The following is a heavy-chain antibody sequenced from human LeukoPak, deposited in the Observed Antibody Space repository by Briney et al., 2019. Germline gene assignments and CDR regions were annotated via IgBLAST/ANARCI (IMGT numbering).Heavy chain of an antibody. CDR3: ARVVAAAGRYFDY. D-gene: IGHD6-13*01. V-gene: IGHV4-34*01. CDR2: INHSGST. J-gene: IGHJ4*02. CDR1: GGSFSGYY. Sequence: PSETLSLTCAVYGGSFSGYYWSWIRQPPGKGLEWIGEINHSGSTNCNPSLKSRVTISVDTSKNQFSLKLSSVTAADTAVYYCARVVAAAGRYFDYWGQGTLVTVSS.